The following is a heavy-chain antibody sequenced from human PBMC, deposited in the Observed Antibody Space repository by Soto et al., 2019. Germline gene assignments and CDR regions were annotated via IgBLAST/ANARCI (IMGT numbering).Heavy chain of an antibody. Sequence: PSETLSLTCAVYGGSFSGYYWSWIRQPPGKGLEWIGEINHSGSTNYNPSLKSRVTISVDTSKNQLSLKLSSVTAADTAVYYCARFSREAVAGTPYYFDYWGQGTLVTVSS. D-gene: IGHD6-19*01. J-gene: IGHJ4*02. V-gene: IGHV4-34*01. CDR1: GGSFSGYY. CDR2: INHSGST. CDR3: ARFSREAVAGTPYYFDY.